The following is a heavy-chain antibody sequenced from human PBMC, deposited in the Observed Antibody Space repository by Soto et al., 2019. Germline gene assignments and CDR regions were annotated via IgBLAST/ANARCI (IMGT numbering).Heavy chain of an antibody. CDR2: ISAYNGNT. CDR1: GYTFTSYG. Sequence: ASVKVSCKASGYTFTSYGISWVRQAPGQGLEWMGWISAYNGNTKNAQKLQGRVTMTTDTSTSTAYMELRSLRSEDTAVYYCAISFTVPAAIGYWGQGTLVTVS. J-gene: IGHJ4*02. V-gene: IGHV1-18*01. CDR3: AISFTVPAAIGY. D-gene: IGHD2-2*02.